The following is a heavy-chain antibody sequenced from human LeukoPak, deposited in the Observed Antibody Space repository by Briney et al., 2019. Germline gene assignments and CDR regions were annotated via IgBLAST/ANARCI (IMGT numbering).Heavy chain of an antibody. V-gene: IGHV3-23*01. CDR1: GFTFSTYA. CDR2: ISASGVST. CDR3: AKGGSSGWYEHIDY. Sequence: GGALRLSCAASGFTFSTYAISWVRQAPGKGLDWVSAISASGVSTYYADSVKGRFTISRDISKNTLYLQMNSLRADDTAVYYCAKGGSSGWYEHIDYWSQGTLVTVSS. J-gene: IGHJ4*02. D-gene: IGHD6-19*01.